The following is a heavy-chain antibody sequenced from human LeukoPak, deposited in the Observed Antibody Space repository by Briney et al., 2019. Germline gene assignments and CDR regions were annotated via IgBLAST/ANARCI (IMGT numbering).Heavy chain of an antibody. CDR3: ARDRYYDNSGYYYFDY. D-gene: IGHD3-22*01. CDR2: IYYSGST. J-gene: IGHJ4*02. Sequence: SETLSLTCTMSGGSVSSGSFHWSWIRQPPGKRQEWIGYIYYSGSTNYNPSLKSRVTISVDTSKNQFSLKLSSVTAADTAVYYCARDRYYDNSGYYYFDYWGQGTLVTVSS. CDR1: GGSVSSGSFH. V-gene: IGHV4-61*01.